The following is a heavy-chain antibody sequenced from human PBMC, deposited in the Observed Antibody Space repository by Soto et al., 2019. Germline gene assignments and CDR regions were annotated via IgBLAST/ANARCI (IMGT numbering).Heavy chain of an antibody. CDR2: IIPIFGTP. V-gene: IGHV1-69*01. J-gene: IGHJ4*02. CDR3: ARDLDYYGSGNYYNRIDF. CDR1: GGIFNTYA. Sequence: QVQLVQSGPEVKEPGSSVKLTCKVSGGIFNTYAISWLRQAPGQGLEWMGGIIPIFGTPNYAQRCQGRVTITADAATSTAYMELSRLRSDDTAVSYCARDLDYYGSGNYYNRIDFWGQGTLVSVSS. D-gene: IGHD3-10*01.